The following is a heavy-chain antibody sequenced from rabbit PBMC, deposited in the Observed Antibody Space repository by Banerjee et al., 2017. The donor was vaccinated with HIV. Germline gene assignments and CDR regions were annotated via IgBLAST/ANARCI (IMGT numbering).Heavy chain of an antibody. CDR2: ITYGGSA. V-gene: IGHV1S29*01. CDR3: ARDFSWTNL. D-gene: IGHD4-2*01. J-gene: IGHJ4*01. Sequence: QEQLKESGGGLVQPGGSLKLSCKASEFDFSIYAITWVRQAPGKGLEYIGYITYGGSAYYASWVNGRFTISRENTQNTVDLQLNSLTAADTATYFCARDFSWTNLWGPGTLVTVS. CDR1: EFDFSIYA.